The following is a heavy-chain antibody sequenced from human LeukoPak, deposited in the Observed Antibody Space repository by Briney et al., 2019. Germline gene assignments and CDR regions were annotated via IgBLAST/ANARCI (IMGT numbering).Heavy chain of an antibody. J-gene: IGHJ6*03. D-gene: IGHD6-13*01. CDR3: ARSSSSWYGGYYYYYYYYMDV. Sequence: ASVKVSFKASGYTFTSYGISWVRQAPGQGREWMGWISAYNGNTNYAQKLQGRVTMTTDTSTSTAYMELRSLRSDDTAVYYCARSSSSWYGGYYYYYYYYMDVWGKGTTVTVSS. V-gene: IGHV1-18*01. CDR1: GYTFTSYG. CDR2: ISAYNGNT.